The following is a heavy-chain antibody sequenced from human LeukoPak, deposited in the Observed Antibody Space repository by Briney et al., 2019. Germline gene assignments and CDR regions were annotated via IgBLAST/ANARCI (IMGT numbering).Heavy chain of an antibody. CDR3: ATVDDIVATIYFDY. J-gene: IGHJ4*02. CDR2: ISGSGGRT. Sequence: GGSLRLSCAASGFTFSSYDMSWLRQAPGKGLEWVSGISGSGGRTYYADSVKGRFTISRDNSKNTLYLQMNSLRAEDTAVYYCATVDDIVATIYFDYWGQGTLVTVSS. D-gene: IGHD5-12*01. V-gene: IGHV3-23*01. CDR1: GFTFSSYD.